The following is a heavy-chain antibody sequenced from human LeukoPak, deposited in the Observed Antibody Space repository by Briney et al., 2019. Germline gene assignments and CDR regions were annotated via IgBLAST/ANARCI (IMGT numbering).Heavy chain of an antibody. CDR1: GFTFSSYA. D-gene: IGHD1-14*01. Sequence: GGSLRLSCAASGFTFSSYAMSWVRQAPGKGLEWVSAISGSGGSTYYADSVKGRFTISRDNSKNTLYLQMNSLRAEDTAVYYCARDGETTGYYYYGMDVWGQGTTVTVSS. CDR2: ISGSGGST. J-gene: IGHJ6*02. V-gene: IGHV3-23*01. CDR3: ARDGETTGYYYYGMDV.